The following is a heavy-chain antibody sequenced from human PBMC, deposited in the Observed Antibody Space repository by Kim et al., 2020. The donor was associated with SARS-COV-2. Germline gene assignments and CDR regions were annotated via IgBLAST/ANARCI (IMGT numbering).Heavy chain of an antibody. CDR3: ARDELQVLDY. J-gene: IGHJ4*02. V-gene: IGHV1-69*05. CDR2: TIPMFGTP. D-gene: IGHD1-7*01. CDR1: GGTFSDSG. Sequence: SVKVSCKASGGTFSDSGISWVRQAPGQGLEWMGGTIPMFGTPIYAQKFQGRLTVTTDESTSVAYMELSSLRSGDTAVYYCARDELQVLDYGGQGTLVTVFS.